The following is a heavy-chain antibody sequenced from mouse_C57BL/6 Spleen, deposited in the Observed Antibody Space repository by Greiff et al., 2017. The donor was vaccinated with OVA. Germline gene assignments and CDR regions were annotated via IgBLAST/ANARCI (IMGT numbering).Heavy chain of an antibody. V-gene: IGHV1-82*01. J-gene: IGHJ4*01. CDR1: GYAFSSSW. Sequence: QVQLQQSGPELVKPGASVKISCKASGYAFSSSWMNWVKQRPGKGLEWIGRIYPGDGDTNYNGKFKGKATLTADKSSSTAYMQLSSLTSEDSAVYFCASLYDGYYVAMDYWGQGTSVTVSS. CDR2: IYPGDGDT. CDR3: ASLYDGYYVAMDY. D-gene: IGHD2-3*01.